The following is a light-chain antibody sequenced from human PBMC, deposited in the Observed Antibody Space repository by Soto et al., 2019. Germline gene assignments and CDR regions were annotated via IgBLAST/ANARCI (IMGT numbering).Light chain of an antibody. V-gene: IGLV1-40*01. CDR3: QSYDSRLSGDV. CDR2: GNS. J-gene: IGLJ1*01. CDR1: SSNIGAGYD. Sequence: QSVLTQPPSVSGAPGQRVTISCTGSSSNIGAGYDVHWYQQLPGTAPKLLIYGNSNRPSGVPDRFSGSKSGTSASLAITGLQAEDEADYYCQSYDSRLSGDVFGPGTKLTVL.